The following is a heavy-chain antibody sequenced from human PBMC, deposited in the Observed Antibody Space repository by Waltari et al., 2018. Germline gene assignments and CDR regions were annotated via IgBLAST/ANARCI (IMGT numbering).Heavy chain of an antibody. J-gene: IGHJ6*02. CDR2: IYHSGTT. Sequence: QVQLQESGPGLVKPSGTLSLTCAVSGGSISSGDLWSWVRQPPGKGLEWIGDIYHSGTTKYTPALESRVNISIDNPKNHFSLKLRSVTAADTAMYYCAREREGGIRGQYGLDVWGQGTTVTVSS. V-gene: IGHV4-4*02. CDR3: AREREGGIRGQYGLDV. D-gene: IGHD3-16*02. CDR1: GGSISSGDL.